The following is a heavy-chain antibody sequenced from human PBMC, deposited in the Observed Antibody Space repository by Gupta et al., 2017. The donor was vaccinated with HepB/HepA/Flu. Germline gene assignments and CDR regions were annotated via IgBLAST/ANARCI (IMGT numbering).Heavy chain of an antibody. CDR1: GLTLSSYS. V-gene: IGHV3-48*02. CDR2: ISSSSSTI. J-gene: IGHJ5*02. D-gene: IGHD3-3*02. Sequence: EVQLEESGGGLVQPGGSLRLSCAASGLTLSSYSLNWVRQAPGKGRGWVSYISSSSSTIYYADSVKGRFTVSRDNAKNSLYLQMNSLRDEETAVYYCARGWGLAARWFDPWGQGTLVTVSS. CDR3: ARGWGLAARWFDP.